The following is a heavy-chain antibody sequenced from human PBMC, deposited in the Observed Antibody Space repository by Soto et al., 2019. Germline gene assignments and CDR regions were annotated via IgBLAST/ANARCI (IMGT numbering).Heavy chain of an antibody. CDR3: AILVSPLYCSGASCYRNSYFQR. J-gene: IGHJ1*01. CDR2: IRNKGNSYTT. CDR1: GFSNYY. Sequence: EVQLVESGGGLVQSGGSLRLSCAASGFSNYYMDWVRQAPGKGLEWVGRIRNKGNSYTTEYAASVKGRFTISRNDSKSSLYLQMSSLKTEDTAVYFCAILVSPLYCSGASCYRNSYFQRWGQGTLVTVSS. V-gene: IGHV3-72*01. D-gene: IGHD2-15*01.